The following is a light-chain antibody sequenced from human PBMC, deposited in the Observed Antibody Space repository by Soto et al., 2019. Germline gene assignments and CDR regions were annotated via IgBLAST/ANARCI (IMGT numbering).Light chain of an antibody. CDR1: QDIRSD. J-gene: IGKJ1*01. V-gene: IGKV1-6*01. CDR3: LHDYTYPRT. Sequence: AIQMTQSPSSLSASVGDRVTITCRANQDIRSDLGWYQQKPGRAPQVLIYGASYLQSGVPSRFSGYGSGTDFTLTITNLQPEDFETYYCLHDYTYPRTFGQGTRVKIK. CDR2: GAS.